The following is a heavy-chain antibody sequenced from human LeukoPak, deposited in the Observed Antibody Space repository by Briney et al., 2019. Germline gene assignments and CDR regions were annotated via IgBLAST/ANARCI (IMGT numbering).Heavy chain of an antibody. CDR2: IYPADSDT. V-gene: IGHV5-51*01. D-gene: IGHD3-9*01. J-gene: IGHJ4*02. CDR3: ASSRYFDWLLYPTSYFDY. Sequence: GASVKVSCKASGYTFTSYDISWVRQMPGKGLEWMGIIYPADSDTRYSPSFQGQVTISADKSISTAYLQWSSLKASDTAMYYCASSRYFDWLLYPTSYFDYWGQGTLVTVSS. CDR1: GYTFTSYD.